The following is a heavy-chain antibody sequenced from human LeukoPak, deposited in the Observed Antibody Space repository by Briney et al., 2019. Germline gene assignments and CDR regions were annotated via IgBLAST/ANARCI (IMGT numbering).Heavy chain of an antibody. Sequence: PGGSLRLSCAASGFTFSSYVMHWVRQAPGKGLEWVAIISYDGSNEYYADSVKGRFTISRDNSKNTLYLQMNSLRAADTAVYYCARGQRKTPWTAFDIWGQGTMVTVSS. V-gene: IGHV3-30*04. D-gene: IGHD6-25*01. J-gene: IGHJ3*02. CDR1: GFTFSSYV. CDR3: ARGQRKTPWTAFDI. CDR2: ISYDGSNE.